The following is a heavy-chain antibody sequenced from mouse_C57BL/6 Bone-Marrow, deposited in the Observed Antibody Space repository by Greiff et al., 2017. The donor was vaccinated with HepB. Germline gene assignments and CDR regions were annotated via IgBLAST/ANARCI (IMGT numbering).Heavy chain of an antibody. V-gene: IGHV7-3*01. J-gene: IGHJ4*01. CDR2: IRNKANGYTT. Sequence: EVQLVESGGGLVQPGGSLSLSCAASGFTFTDYYMSWVRQPPGKALEWLGFIRNKANGYTTEYSASVKGRFTISRDNSQSILYLQMNALRAYDSATYYCARYLLQRDAMDYWGQGTSVTVSS. CDR1: GFTFTDYY. CDR3: ARYLLQRDAMDY.